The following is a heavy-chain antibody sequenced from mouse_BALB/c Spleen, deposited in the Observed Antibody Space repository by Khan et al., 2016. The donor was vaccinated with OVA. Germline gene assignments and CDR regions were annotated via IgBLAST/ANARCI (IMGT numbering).Heavy chain of an antibody. CDR3: SRSPTWFAY. CDR2: INTYIGEP. CDR1: GYTFTDYG. Sequence: QIQLVQSGPELKKPGETVKISCKTSGYTFTDYGMNWVKQAPGKGLKWMGYINTYIGEPTYADDFKGRFAFSLETSASTAYLQINNLKNDDTATYFCSRSPTWFAYWGQGTLVTVSA. V-gene: IGHV9-3-1*01. D-gene: IGHD6-1*01. J-gene: IGHJ3*01.